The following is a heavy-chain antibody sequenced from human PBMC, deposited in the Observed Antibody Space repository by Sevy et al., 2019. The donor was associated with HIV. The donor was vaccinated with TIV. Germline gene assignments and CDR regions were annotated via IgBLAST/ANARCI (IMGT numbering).Heavy chain of an antibody. CDR3: ARDYSYGFDY. J-gene: IGHJ4*02. V-gene: IGHV4-34*01. Sequence: SETLSLTCAVYGGSFSGYYWSWIRQPPGKGLEWIGEINHSGSTNYNPSLKSRVTISVDTSKNQFSLKLSSVTAADTAVYYCARDYSYGFDYWGQGTLVTVSS. CDR2: INHSGST. D-gene: IGHD5-18*01. CDR1: GGSFSGYY.